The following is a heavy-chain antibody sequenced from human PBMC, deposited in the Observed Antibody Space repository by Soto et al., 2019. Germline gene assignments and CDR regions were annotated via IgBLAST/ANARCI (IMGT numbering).Heavy chain of an antibody. V-gene: IGHV4-59*01. CDR2: IYYSGST. D-gene: IGHD6-19*01. CDR1: GGSISSYY. Sequence: QVQLQESGPGLVKPSETLSLTCTVSGGSISSYYWSWIRQPPGKGLEWIGYIYYSGSTNYNPSLKSRVTISVDTSKNQFSLKLSSVTAAYTAEYYCARAAAGTLRYWGQGTLVTVSS. CDR3: ARAAAGTLRY. J-gene: IGHJ4*02.